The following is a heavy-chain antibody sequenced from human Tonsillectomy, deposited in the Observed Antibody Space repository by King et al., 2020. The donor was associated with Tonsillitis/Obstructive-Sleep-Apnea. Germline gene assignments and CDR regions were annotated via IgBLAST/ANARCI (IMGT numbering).Heavy chain of an antibody. CDR3: ARVRAAAGIGY. D-gene: IGHD6-13*01. J-gene: IGHJ4*02. Sequence: VQLQQWGAGLLKPSETLSLTCAVYGGSFSGYYWSWIRQPPGKGLEWIGEINHSGSTNYNPSLKSRVTISVDTSKNQISLKLSSVTAADTAVYYCARVRAAAGIGYWGQGTLVTVSS. CDR2: INHSGST. CDR1: GGSFSGYY. V-gene: IGHV4-34*01.